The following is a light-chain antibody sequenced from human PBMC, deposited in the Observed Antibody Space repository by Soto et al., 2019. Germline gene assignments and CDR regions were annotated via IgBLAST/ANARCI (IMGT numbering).Light chain of an antibody. CDR2: GAS. CDR1: QSISSN. V-gene: IGKV3-15*01. J-gene: IGKJ1*01. Sequence: EIVLTQSPATLSVSPGESATLSCRASQSISSNLAWYQQKPGQSPRLLIYGASSRATGVPVRFSGSGSGVAFTLTISGLQSEDFATYYCQQSYSTQWTFGQGTKVEIK. CDR3: QQSYSTQWT.